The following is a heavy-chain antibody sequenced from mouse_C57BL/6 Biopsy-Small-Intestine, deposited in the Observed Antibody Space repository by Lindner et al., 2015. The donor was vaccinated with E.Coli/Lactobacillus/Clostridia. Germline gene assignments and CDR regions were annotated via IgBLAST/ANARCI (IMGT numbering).Heavy chain of an antibody. CDR3: AGYDGYYAWFAY. D-gene: IGHD2-3*01. CDR2: INPSTGDT. J-gene: IGHJ3*01. V-gene: IGHV1-42*01. CDR1: GYSFTAYY. Sequence: VQLQESGPELVKPGTSVKISCKASGYSFTAYYMHWVKQSPEKSLEWIGEINPSTGDTTYNQKFKAKATLTVDKSSSTAYMQLKSLTSEDSALYYCAGYDGYYAWFAYWGQGTLVTVS.